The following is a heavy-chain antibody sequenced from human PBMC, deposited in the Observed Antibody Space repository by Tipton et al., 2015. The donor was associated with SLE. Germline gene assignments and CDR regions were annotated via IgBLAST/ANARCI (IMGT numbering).Heavy chain of an antibody. D-gene: IGHD3-16*01. J-gene: IGHJ3*02. CDR3: TDHDRFHI. CDR2: ISYDESVK. Sequence: RSLRLSCAASGYTFPTYAMHWVRQAPGKGLEWVAVISYDESVKYYADSVKGRFTISRDESKHTMYLQMNSLRPDDTAVYYCTDHDRFHIWGQGTMVTVSS. V-gene: IGHV3-30*04. CDR1: GYTFPTYA.